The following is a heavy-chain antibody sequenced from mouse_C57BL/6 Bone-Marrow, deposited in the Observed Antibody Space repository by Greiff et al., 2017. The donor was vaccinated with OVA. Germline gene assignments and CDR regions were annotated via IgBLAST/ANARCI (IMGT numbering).Heavy chain of an antibody. V-gene: IGHV1-74*01. CDR2: IHPSDSDT. D-gene: IGHD1-1*01. Sequence: QVQLQQPGAELVKPGASVKVSCKASGYTFTSYWMHWVKQRPGQGLEWIGRIHPSDSDTNYNQKFKGKATLTVAKSSSTAYMQLSSLTSEDSAVYCCAREGSSYEGYYWDLDVWGTGTTVTVSS. CDR1: GYTFTSYW. J-gene: IGHJ1*03. CDR3: AREGSSYEGYYWDLDV.